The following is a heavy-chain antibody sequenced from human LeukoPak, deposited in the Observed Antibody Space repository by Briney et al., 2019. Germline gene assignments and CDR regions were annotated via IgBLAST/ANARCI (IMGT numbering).Heavy chain of an antibody. V-gene: IGHV3-30-3*01. Sequence: GGSLRLSCAASGFTFSSYAMHWVRQAPGKGLGWGAVILFVGVIKYYADSVKGRFTISRDNSKNTLYLQMNSLRAEDTAVYYCARSYDSSGQGAAFDYWGQGTLVTVSS. CDR3: ARSYDSSGQGAAFDY. D-gene: IGHD3-22*01. CDR2: ILFVGVIK. J-gene: IGHJ4*02. CDR1: GFTFSSYA.